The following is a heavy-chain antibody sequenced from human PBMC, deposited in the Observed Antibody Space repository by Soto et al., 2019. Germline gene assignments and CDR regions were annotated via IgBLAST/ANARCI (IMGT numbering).Heavy chain of an antibody. CDR3: ARGRGRYSYEPVNWFDP. J-gene: IGHJ5*02. D-gene: IGHD5-18*01. CDR2: ISSSGSTI. CDR1: GFTFSSYE. V-gene: IGHV3-48*03. Sequence: PGGSLRLSCAASGFTFSSYEMNWVRQAPGKGLEWVSYISSSGSTIYYADSVKGRFTISRDNAKNSLYLQMNSLRAEDTAVYYCARGRGRYSYEPVNWFDPWGQGTLVTVSS.